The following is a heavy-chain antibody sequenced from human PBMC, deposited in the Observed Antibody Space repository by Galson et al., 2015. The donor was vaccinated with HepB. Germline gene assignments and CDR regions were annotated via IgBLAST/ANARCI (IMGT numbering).Heavy chain of an antibody. D-gene: IGHD3-16*02. CDR2: INTNTGNP. J-gene: IGHJ3*02. CDR1: GYTFTSYA. V-gene: IGHV7-4-1*02. CDR3: ARMYYDYVWGSYRVDAFDI. Sequence: SVKVSCKASGYTFTSYAMNWVRQAPGQGLEWMGWINTNTGNPTYAQGFTGRFVFSLDTSVSTAYLQISSLKAEDTAVYYCARMYYDYVWGSYRVDAFDIWGQGTMVTVSS.